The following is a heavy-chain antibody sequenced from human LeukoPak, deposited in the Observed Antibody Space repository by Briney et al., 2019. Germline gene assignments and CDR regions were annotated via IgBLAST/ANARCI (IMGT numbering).Heavy chain of an antibody. CDR3: ARDSVAMSTIRDFGY. D-gene: IGHD5-24*01. Sequence: VASVKVSCKTSGHTFTSFGFSWVRQAPGQGLEWMGWISAYNGDTRYPQKLQGRVTMTTDTSTSTVYMELRSLRSDDTAVYYCARDSVAMSTIRDFGYWGQGTLVTVSS. V-gene: IGHV1-18*01. CDR1: GHTFTSFG. CDR2: ISAYNGDT. J-gene: IGHJ4*02.